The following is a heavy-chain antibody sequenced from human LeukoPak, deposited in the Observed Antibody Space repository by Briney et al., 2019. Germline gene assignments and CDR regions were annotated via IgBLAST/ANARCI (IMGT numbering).Heavy chain of an antibody. CDR2: VNPSSGST. D-gene: IGHD1-26*01. CDR1: GYTLTSYF. Sequence: ASVKVSCKASGYTLTSYFMHWVRQAPGQGLEWMGVVNPSSGSTTYSQKFQGRVTMTRDTSTSTVYMDLSSLRSEDTAVYYCASAVGPRGGNWFDPWSREPWPPSPQ. J-gene: IGHJ5*02. CDR3: ASAVGPRGGNWFDP. V-gene: IGHV1-46*01.